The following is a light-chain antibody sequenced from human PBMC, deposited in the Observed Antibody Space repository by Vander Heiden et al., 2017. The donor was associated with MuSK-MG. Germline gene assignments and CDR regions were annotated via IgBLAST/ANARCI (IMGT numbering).Light chain of an antibody. CDR1: QSISNW. CDR2: DAS. J-gene: IGKJ2*01. V-gene: IGKV1-5*01. Sequence: DIQMTQSPSTLSASVGDRVTITCRASQSISNWLAWYQLKPGKAPKLLIYDASRLERVVKSRFSGRGHEPEFTLAINSLQPEDFAIYYCQHYGIDSAMYTFGQGTKMEIK. CDR3: QHYGIDSAMYT.